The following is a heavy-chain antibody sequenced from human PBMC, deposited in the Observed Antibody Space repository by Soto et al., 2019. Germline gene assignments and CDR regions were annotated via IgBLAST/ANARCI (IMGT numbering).Heavy chain of an antibody. Sequence: GGSLRLSCAASGFTFSSYAMSWVRQAPGKGLEWVSAISGSGGSTYYADSVKGRFTISRDNSKNTLYLQMNSLRAEDTAVYYCANYVKQQLVRRPVWGQGTLVTVSS. J-gene: IGHJ4*02. CDR3: ANYVKQQLVRRPV. CDR1: GFTFSSYA. D-gene: IGHD6-13*01. CDR2: ISGSGGST. V-gene: IGHV3-23*01.